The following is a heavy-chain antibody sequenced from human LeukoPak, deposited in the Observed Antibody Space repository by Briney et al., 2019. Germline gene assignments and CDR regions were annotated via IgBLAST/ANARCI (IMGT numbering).Heavy chain of an antibody. CDR1: GGSFSGHY. D-gene: IGHD1-26*01. Sequence: SETLSLTCAVYGGSFSGHYWSWIRKPPGKGLEWIGEMNHSGNTNYNPSLKSRATISVDTSKNQFSLRLTSVTAADTAVYYCARRPLVGEIDYWGQGALVTVSS. J-gene: IGHJ4*02. CDR3: ARRPLVGEIDY. V-gene: IGHV4-34*01. CDR2: MNHSGNT.